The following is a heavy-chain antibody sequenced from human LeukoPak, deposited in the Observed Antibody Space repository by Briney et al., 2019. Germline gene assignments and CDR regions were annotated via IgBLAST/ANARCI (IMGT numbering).Heavy chain of an antibody. CDR2: IYYSGST. CDR3: ERGEYGLFDY. J-gene: IGHJ4*02. V-gene: IGHV4-61*01. CDR1: GGSISGGSYY. Sequence: SETLSLTCTVSGGSISGGSYYWSWIRQPPGKGLEWIGYIYYSGSTKYNLSLKSRVTISVDTSKNQLSLKLSSVTAAATAVYYCERGEYGLFDYWLQGTLVPVSS. D-gene: IGHD2/OR15-2a*01.